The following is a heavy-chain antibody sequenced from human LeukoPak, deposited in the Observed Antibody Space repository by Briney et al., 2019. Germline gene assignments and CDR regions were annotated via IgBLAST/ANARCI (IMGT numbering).Heavy chain of an antibody. Sequence: SVKVSCKASGGTFSSYAISWVRQAPGQGLEWMGGIIPIFGTANYAQKFQGRVTITADESTSTAYMELSSLRSEDTAVYYCARARGYCSGDSCPRAFDIWGQGTMVTVSS. J-gene: IGHJ3*02. D-gene: IGHD2-15*01. CDR3: ARARGYCSGDSCPRAFDI. CDR2: IIPIFGTA. CDR1: GGTFSSYA. V-gene: IGHV1-69*13.